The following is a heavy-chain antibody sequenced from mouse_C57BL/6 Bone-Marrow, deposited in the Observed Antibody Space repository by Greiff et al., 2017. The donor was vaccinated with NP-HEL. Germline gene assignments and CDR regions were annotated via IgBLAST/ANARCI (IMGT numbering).Heavy chain of an antibody. CDR1: GFTFSDYY. Sequence: EVKLVESEGGLVQPGSSMKLYCTASGFTFSDYYMAWVRQVPEKGLEWVANINYDGSSTYYLESLKSRFIISRDNAKNILYLQMSSLKSEDTATYYCARALPGPYYFDYWGQGTTLTVSS. D-gene: IGHD3-1*01. CDR3: ARALPGPYYFDY. V-gene: IGHV5-16*01. CDR2: INYDGSST. J-gene: IGHJ2*01.